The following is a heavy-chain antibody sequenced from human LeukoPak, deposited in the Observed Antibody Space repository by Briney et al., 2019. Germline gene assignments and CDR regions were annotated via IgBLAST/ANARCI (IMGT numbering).Heavy chain of an antibody. Sequence: PGGSLRLSCAASGFTFSSYAMSWVRQAPGKGLEWVSDINGSGGSTYYADSVKGRFTISRDNSKNTLYLQMNSLRAEDTAVYYCAKDLDSNGFYYFDYWGQGTLVTVSS. CDR2: INGSGGST. D-gene: IGHD6-19*01. CDR1: GFTFSSYA. CDR3: AKDLDSNGFYYFDY. J-gene: IGHJ4*02. V-gene: IGHV3-23*01.